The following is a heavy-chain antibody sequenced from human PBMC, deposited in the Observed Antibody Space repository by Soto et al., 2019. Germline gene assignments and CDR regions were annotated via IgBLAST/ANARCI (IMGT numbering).Heavy chain of an antibody. J-gene: IGHJ4*02. Sequence: SETLSLTCAVSGGSISRSSYYWGWIRQPPGKGLEWIGSISYSGSTYYNPSLKSRVTISVDTSKNQFSLKLSSVTAADTAVYYCASYYYDSSGYYYVPGVYRGQGTLVTVPQ. CDR2: ISYSGST. CDR1: GGSISRSSYY. CDR3: ASYYYDSSGYYYVPGVY. D-gene: IGHD3-22*01. V-gene: IGHV4-39*01.